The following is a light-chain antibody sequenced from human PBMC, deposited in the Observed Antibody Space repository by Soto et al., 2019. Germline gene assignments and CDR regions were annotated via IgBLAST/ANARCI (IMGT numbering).Light chain of an antibody. CDR3: NSYAGSSTYV. V-gene: IGLV2-14*01. CDR2: DVS. CDR1: SSDVGGYNY. Sequence: QSVLTQPASVSGAPGQSITLSCTGTSSDVGGYNYVSWYQQHPGKAPKLIIYDVSNRPSGVSDRFSGSKSGNTASLTISGLQAEDEADYYCNSYAGSSTYVFGTGTKVTVL. J-gene: IGLJ1*01.